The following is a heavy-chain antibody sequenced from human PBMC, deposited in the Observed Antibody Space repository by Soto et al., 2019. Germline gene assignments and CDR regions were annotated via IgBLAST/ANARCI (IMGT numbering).Heavy chain of an antibody. D-gene: IGHD3-16*01. J-gene: IGHJ6*02. CDR2: IDLSGPTT. CDR3: ARDWDYYGMDV. CDR1: GFSFSDYS. Sequence: PGGSLRLSCAASGFSFSDYSMNWARQTPGKGLEWVAFIDLSGPTTDYRESVKGRFTLSKDRSKKTVYLQMNRLRVEDAAVYYCARDWDYYGMDVWGQGTTVTVSS. V-gene: IGHV3-23*01.